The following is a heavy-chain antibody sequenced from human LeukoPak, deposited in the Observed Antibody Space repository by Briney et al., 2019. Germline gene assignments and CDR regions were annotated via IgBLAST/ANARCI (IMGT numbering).Heavy chain of an antibody. V-gene: IGHV3-23*01. D-gene: IGHD6-19*01. Sequence: GGSLRLSCVASGLTVSRHYMTWVRQAPGKGLEWVSAISGSGGGTYYADSVKGRFTVSRDNSKNTLYLQMNSLRREDTAVYYCAKEKYSSGFFDYWGQGTLVTVSS. CDR3: AKEKYSSGFFDY. CDR2: ISGSGGGT. J-gene: IGHJ4*02. CDR1: GLTVSRHY.